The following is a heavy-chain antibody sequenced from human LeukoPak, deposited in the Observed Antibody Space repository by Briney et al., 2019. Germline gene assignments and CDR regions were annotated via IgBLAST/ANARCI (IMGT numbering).Heavy chain of an antibody. CDR1: GGSISSSSYY. CDR3: ARGLAFSSGRRWPPGNYYYGMDV. Sequence: SETLSLTCTVSGGSISSSSYYWGWIRQPPGKGLEWIGSIYYSGSTYYNPSLKSRVTISVDTSKNQFSLKLSSVTAADTAVYYCARGLAFSSGRRWPPGNYYYGMDVWGQGTTVTVSS. J-gene: IGHJ6*02. CDR2: IYYSGST. V-gene: IGHV4-39*01. D-gene: IGHD6-19*01.